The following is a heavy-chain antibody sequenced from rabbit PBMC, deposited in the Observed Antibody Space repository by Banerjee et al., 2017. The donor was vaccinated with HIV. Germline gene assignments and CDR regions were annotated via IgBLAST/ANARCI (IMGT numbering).Heavy chain of an antibody. Sequence: QEQLEESGGDLVKPEGSLTLTCTASGFSFNSSYWICWVRQAPGKGLEWIACIYAGSVGNTYYASWAKGRFTISKTSSTTVTLQMTSLTAADTATYFCARQRSGYVGYGYAPYYGMDLWGQGTLVTVS. CDR3: ARQRSGYVGYGYAPYYGMDL. D-gene: IGHD6-1*01. CDR2: IYAGSVGNT. J-gene: IGHJ6*01. CDR1: GFSFNSSYW. V-gene: IGHV1S45*01.